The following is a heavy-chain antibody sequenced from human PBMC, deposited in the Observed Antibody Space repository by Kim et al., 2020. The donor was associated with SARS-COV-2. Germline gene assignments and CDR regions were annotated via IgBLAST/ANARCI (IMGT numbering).Heavy chain of an antibody. D-gene: IGHD3-10*01. CDR2: GST. CDR3: ARDSYGSGT. V-gene: IGHV4-59*01. J-gene: IGHJ5*02. Sequence: GSTNYKPSLKSRVTISVDTSKNQCSLKLSSVTAADMAVYYCARDSYGSGTWGQGTLVTVSS.